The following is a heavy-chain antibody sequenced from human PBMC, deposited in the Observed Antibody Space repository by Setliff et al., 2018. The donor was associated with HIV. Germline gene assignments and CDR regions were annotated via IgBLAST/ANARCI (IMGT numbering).Heavy chain of an antibody. Sequence: SETLSLTCTVSGGSISSSSYYWNWFRQYPGKGLEWIGYIHYTGTTNQNPSLRSLITISLDTSKNQFSLKLTSVTAADTAVYYCARAPYVSGSFGWFDPWGQGTLGTSPQ. J-gene: IGHJ5*02. V-gene: IGHV4-31*01. D-gene: IGHD3-10*01. CDR1: GGSISSSSYY. CDR3: ARAPYVSGSFGWFDP. CDR2: IHYTGTT.